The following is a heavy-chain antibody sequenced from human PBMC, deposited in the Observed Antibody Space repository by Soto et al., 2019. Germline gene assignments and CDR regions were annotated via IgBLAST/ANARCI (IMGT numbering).Heavy chain of an antibody. Sequence: ASVKVSCKTSGYDFTRYFIHWVRQAPGQGLEWMVKVNPTGGSPTFGQKFQGRVTVTTDTSTSTVYMELSSLRSDDTAVYYCSRDLSPYWG. CDR3: SRDLSPY. D-gene: IGHD3-16*02. V-gene: IGHV1-46*03. CDR1: GYDFTRYF. CDR2: VNPTGGSP. J-gene: IGHJ4*01.